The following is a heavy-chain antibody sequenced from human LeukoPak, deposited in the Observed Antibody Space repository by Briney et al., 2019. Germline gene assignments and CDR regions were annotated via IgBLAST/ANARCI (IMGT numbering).Heavy chain of an antibody. Sequence: SVKVSCKASGFTFTSSAMQWVRQARGQRLEWIGWIVVGSGNTNYAQKFQERVTITRDMSTSTAYMELSSLRSEDTAVYYCAAVIDSGSYYVADYWGQGTLVTVSS. D-gene: IGHD1-26*01. CDR1: GFTFTSSA. V-gene: IGHV1-58*02. J-gene: IGHJ4*02. CDR2: IVVGSGNT. CDR3: AAVIDSGSYYVADY.